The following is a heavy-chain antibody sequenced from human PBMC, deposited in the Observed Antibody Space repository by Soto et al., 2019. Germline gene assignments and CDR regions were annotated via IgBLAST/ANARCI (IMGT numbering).Heavy chain of an antibody. CDR3: AKRRGAGGHFDY. CDR2: VSSGGGT. V-gene: IGHV3-23*01. Sequence: PGGSLRLSCAAFGFTFSTYAMGWVRQAPGKGLEWVSVVSSGGGTHYADSVKGRFTVSRDNSKNTLSLQMNSLRADDTAVYYCAKRRGAGGHFDYWGQGALVTVSS. CDR1: GFTFSTYA. J-gene: IGHJ4*02. D-gene: IGHD2-15*01.